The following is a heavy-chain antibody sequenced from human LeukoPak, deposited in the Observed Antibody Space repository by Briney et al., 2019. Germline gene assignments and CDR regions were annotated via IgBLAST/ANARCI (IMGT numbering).Heavy chain of an antibody. D-gene: IGHD3-22*01. CDR2: MNPDGSEK. CDR3: ARDRALYDSRRGYYYTEDDY. Sequence: GGSLRLSCAASGFTFSSYWMSWVRQAPGKGLEWVANMNPDGSEKYFLDSVKGRFTISRDNAKSSLYLQMNSLRGNDTAVYYCARDRALYDSRRGYYYTEDDYWGQGTLVTVSS. CDR1: GFTFSSYW. V-gene: IGHV3-7*01. J-gene: IGHJ4*02.